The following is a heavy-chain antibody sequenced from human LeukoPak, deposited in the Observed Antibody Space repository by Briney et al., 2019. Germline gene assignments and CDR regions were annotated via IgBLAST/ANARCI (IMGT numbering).Heavy chain of an antibody. CDR1: GFTFSSYS. Sequence: GGSLRLSCAASGFTFSSYSMNWVRQAPGKGLEWVSSISSCSSYIYYADSVKGRFTISRDNAKNSLYLQMNSLRAEDTAVYYCARAVAAAGTGDYWGQGTLVTVSS. D-gene: IGHD6-13*01. CDR3: ARAVAAAGTGDY. V-gene: IGHV3-21*01. CDR2: ISSCSSYI. J-gene: IGHJ4*02.